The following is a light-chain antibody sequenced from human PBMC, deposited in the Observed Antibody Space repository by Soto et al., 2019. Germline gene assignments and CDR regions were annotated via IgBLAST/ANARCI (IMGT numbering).Light chain of an antibody. CDR3: LQHNAYPYT. V-gene: IGKV1-17*03. CDR2: ETS. J-gene: IGKJ2*01. CDR1: QKLSRF. Sequence: VQNNQSPSGLFSSVGDRINHALSARQKLSRFVAWFQHKPGRAPERLIYETSNLQPGVPSRFSGSGSGTEFTLAISDLQPEDFATYYCLQHNAYPYTFGQGTKLEIK.